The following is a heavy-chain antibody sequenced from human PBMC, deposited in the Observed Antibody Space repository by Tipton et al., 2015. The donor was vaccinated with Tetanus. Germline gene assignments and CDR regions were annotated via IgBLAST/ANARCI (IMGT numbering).Heavy chain of an antibody. CDR3: TRHRRGDGYNLGAY. CDR1: GFTFSSYS. V-gene: IGHV3-48*03. J-gene: IGHJ4*02. D-gene: IGHD5-24*01. CDR2: ISSSGSIV. Sequence: SLRLSCAASGFTFSSYSMNWVRQAPGKGLEWVSYISSSGSIVYYADSVKGRFTFSRDNAKNSLYLQMNSLRVEDTALYYCTRHRRGDGYNLGAYWGPGTLVTVSS.